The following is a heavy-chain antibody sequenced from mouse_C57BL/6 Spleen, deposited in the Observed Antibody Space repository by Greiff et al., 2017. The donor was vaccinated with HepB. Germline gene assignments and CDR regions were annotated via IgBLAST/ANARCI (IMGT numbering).Heavy chain of an antibody. D-gene: IGHD2-4*01. Sequence: EVHLVESGGGLVKPGGSLKLSCAASGFTFSSYAMSWVRQTPEKRLEWVATISDGGSYTYYPDNVKGRFTISRDNAKNNLYLQMSHLKSEDTAMYYCAREETYDYDVWFAYWGQGTLVTVSA. CDR2: ISDGGSYT. J-gene: IGHJ3*01. CDR3: AREETYDYDVWFAY. V-gene: IGHV5-4*01. CDR1: GFTFSSYA.